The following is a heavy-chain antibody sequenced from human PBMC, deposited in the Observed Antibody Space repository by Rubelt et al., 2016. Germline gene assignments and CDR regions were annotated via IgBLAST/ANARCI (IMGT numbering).Heavy chain of an antibody. CDR1: GYTFTSYA. Sequence: QVQLVQSGAEVKKPGASVKVSCKASGYTFTSYAMHWVRQAPGQRLEWMGWINAGNGNTKYSQKFPGIVTLTRETSASPAYMELSGLRAADTAVYYCARDLPRHSSSWTLDYWGQGTLVTVSS. CDR2: INAGNGNT. D-gene: IGHD6-13*01. CDR3: ARDLPRHSSSWTLDY. J-gene: IGHJ4*02. V-gene: IGHV1-3*01.